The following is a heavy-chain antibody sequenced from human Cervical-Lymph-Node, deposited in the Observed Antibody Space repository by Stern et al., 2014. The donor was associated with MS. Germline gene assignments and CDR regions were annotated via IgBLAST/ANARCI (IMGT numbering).Heavy chain of an antibody. J-gene: IGHJ6*02. Sequence: QAQLVQSGGTLVKPGGSLRLSCAASGFTFSDHYMSWIRQAPGKGLAWVSYISRTDSTRCYADSVNGRFTISRDNAANSVFLQINSLRAEDTAVYYCARVIGVIRGYYGMDVWGRGTTVTVSS. CDR3: ARVIGVIRGYYGMDV. CDR1: GFTFSDHY. V-gene: IGHV3-11*01. CDR2: ISRTDSTR. D-gene: IGHD2-21*01.